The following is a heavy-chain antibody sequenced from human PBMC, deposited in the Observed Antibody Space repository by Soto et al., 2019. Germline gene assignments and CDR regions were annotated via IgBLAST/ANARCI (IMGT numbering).Heavy chain of an antibody. J-gene: IGHJ3*02. CDR2: IKQDGSEK. V-gene: IGHV3-7*01. CDR3: ARGIYPYDFWSGYSPRYPHDAIDI. CDR1: GVTFSSYW. D-gene: IGHD3-3*01. Sequence: SGGSLRLSCAASGVTFSSYWMSWVRQAPGKGLEWVANIKQDGSEKYYVDSVKGRFTISRDNAKNSLYLQMNSLRAEDTAVYYCARGIYPYDFWSGYSPRYPHDAIDIWGQGTMVTVSS.